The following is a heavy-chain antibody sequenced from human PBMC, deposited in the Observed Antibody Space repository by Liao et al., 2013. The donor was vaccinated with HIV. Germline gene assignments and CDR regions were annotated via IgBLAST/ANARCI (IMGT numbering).Heavy chain of an antibody. CDR1: GVSVASNTYF. D-gene: IGHD3-22*01. Sequence: QLQLQESGPGLVRPSGTLSLTCTVSGVSVASNTYFWVWIRQPPGKGLEWDWAISFTLGAPITKSSPQESSHHITRLVQQPVLPQSDLCDRRGHGLYFCARNHGDHFDGSAAYYYSYMDVLGSKGPRS. J-gene: IGHJ6*03. CDR2: SFTLGAP. CDR3: ARNHGDHFDGSAAYYYSYMDV. V-gene: IGHV4-39*07.